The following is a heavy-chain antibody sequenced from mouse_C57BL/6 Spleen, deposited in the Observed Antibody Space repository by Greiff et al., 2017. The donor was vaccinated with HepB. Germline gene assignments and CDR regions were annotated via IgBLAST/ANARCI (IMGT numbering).Heavy chain of an antibody. CDR3: ARGAVVATDYAMDY. CDR1: GFNIKDYY. V-gene: IGHV14-2*01. J-gene: IGHJ4*01. Sequence: VQLKESGAELVKPGASVKLSCTASGFNIKDYYMHWVKKRTEQGLEWIGRIDPEDGETKYAPKFQGKATITADTSSNTAYLQLSSLTSEDTAVYYCARGAVVATDYAMDYWGQGTSVTVSS. D-gene: IGHD1-1*01. CDR2: IDPEDGET.